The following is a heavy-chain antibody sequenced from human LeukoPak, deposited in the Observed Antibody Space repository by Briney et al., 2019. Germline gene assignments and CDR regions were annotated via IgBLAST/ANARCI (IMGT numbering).Heavy chain of an antibody. CDR1: GYTFTSYG. D-gene: IGHD2-2*02. CDR3: ARAPSEQYCSSTSCYKGDVFDY. V-gene: IGHV1-18*01. Sequence: ASVKVSCKASGYTFTSYGISWVRQAPGQGLEWMGWISAYNGNTNYAQKLQGRVTMTTDTSTSTAYMELSRLRSDDTAVYYCARAPSEQYCSSTSCYKGDVFDYWGQGTLVTVAS. CDR2: ISAYNGNT. J-gene: IGHJ4*02.